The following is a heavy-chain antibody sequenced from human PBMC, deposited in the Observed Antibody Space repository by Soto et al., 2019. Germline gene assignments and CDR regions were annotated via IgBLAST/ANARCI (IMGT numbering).Heavy chain of an antibody. Sequence: EVQLVESGGGLVKPGGSLRLSCAASGFTFSSYSMNWVRQAPGKGLGWVSSISSSRSNIYYADSVKGRFTISRDNAKNSLHLQMNSLRAEDTAVYYCARDRGGALKAFDIWGQGTMVTVSS. J-gene: IGHJ3*02. D-gene: IGHD3-10*01. V-gene: IGHV3-21*01. CDR1: GFTFSSYS. CDR3: ARDRGGALKAFDI. CDR2: ISSSRSNI.